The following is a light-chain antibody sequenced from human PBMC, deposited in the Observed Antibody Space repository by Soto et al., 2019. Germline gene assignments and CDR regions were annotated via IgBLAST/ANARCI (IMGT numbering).Light chain of an antibody. CDR3: QSYDSSLSGSR. CDR2: GNS. Sequence: QSVLTQPPSVSGAPGQRVTISCTGSSSNIGAGYDVHWYQQLPGTAPKLLIYGNSNRPSGVPDRFSGSKYGTSASLAITGLQAEDEADYSCQSYDSSLSGSRFGGGTKLTVL. J-gene: IGLJ2*01. CDR1: SSNIGAGYD. V-gene: IGLV1-40*01.